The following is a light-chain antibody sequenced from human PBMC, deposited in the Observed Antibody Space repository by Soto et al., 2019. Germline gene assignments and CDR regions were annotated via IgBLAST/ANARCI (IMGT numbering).Light chain of an antibody. CDR2: AAS. V-gene: IGKV3-15*01. CDR1: QSVTSN. CDR3: QQYNNWPYT. J-gene: IGKJ2*01. Sequence: EIVMTQSPATLSVSPGERATLSCRASQSVTSNLAWYQQKPGQAPRLLIYAASTRATGIPARFSGSGSGTEFTLTISGLQSEDFAVYCCQQYNNWPYTFGQGTRLEIK.